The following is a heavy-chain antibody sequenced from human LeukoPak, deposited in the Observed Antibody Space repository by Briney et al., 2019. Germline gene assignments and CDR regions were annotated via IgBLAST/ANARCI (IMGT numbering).Heavy chain of an antibody. CDR3: AREAASAYYYDSSGLSY. D-gene: IGHD3-22*01. J-gene: IGHJ4*02. V-gene: IGHV1-3*01. CDR1: GYTFTSYA. Sequence: ASVKVSCKASGYTFTSYAMHWVRQAPGQRLEWMGWINAGNGNTKYSQKFQGRDTITRDTSASTAYMELSSLRSEGTAVYYCAREAASAYYYDSSGLSYWGQGTLVTVSS. CDR2: INAGNGNT.